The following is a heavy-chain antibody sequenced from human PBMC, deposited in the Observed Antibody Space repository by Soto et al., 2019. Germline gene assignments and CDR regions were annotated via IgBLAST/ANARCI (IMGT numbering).Heavy chain of an antibody. CDR2: ISGSGGST. D-gene: IGHD2-15*01. V-gene: IGHV3-23*01. CDR1: GFTFSSYA. J-gene: IGHJ4*02. Sequence: EVQVLESGGGLVQPGGSLRLSCAASGFTFSSYAMSWVRQAPGKGLEWVSAISGSGGSTYYADSVKGRFTISRDNSKNTLYLQMNSLRAEDTAVYYCAKERRDIVVVVAALRGFDYWGQGTLVTVSS. CDR3: AKERRDIVVVVAALRGFDY.